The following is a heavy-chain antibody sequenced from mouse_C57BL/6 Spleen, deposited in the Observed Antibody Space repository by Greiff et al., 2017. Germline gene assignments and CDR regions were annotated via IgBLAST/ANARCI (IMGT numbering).Heavy chain of an antibody. CDR2: ISYDGSN. J-gene: IGHJ3*01. Sequence: EVQLQQSGPGLVKPSQSLSLTCSVTGYSITSGYYWNWIRQFPGNKLEWMGYISYDGSNNYNPSLKNRISITRDTSKNQFFLKLNSVTTEDTATYYCARGSNYYWGQGTLVTVSA. V-gene: IGHV3-6*01. D-gene: IGHD2-5*01. CDR1: GYSITSGYY. CDR3: ARGSNYY.